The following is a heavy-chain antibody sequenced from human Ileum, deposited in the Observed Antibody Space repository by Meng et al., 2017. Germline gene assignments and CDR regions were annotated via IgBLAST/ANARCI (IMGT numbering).Heavy chain of an antibody. CDR3: ARDSWFTL. CDR1: GFTVSNHY. CDR2: LYNDGRT. D-gene: IGHD3-10*01. V-gene: IGHV3-53*01. Sequence: GESLKISCAASGFTVSNHYMSWVRLAPGKGLEWVSILYNDGRTFYADSVKGRFTISIDDSKNTLYLQMNSLRAEDTAVYYCARDSWFTLWGQGTLVTVSS. J-gene: IGHJ4*02.